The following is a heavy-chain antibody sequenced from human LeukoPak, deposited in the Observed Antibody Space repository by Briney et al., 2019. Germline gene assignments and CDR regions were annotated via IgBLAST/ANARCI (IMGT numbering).Heavy chain of an antibody. CDR2: IIPIFGTA. Sequence: SVKVSCKASGGTFSSYAISWVRQAPGQGLEWMGGIIPIFGTANYAQKFQGRVTITTDESTSTAYMELSSLRSEDTAVYYCARDLGYCSSTSCFDYWGQGTLVTVSS. V-gene: IGHV1-69*05. CDR1: GGTFSSYA. D-gene: IGHD2-2*01. J-gene: IGHJ4*02. CDR3: ARDLGYCSSTSCFDY.